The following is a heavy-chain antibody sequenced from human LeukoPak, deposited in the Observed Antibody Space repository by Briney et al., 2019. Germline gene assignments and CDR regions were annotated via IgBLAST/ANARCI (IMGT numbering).Heavy chain of an antibody. V-gene: IGHV3-11*01. J-gene: IGHJ4*02. D-gene: IGHD6-6*01. Sequence: GGSLRLSCAASGFSFSDYYMTWICQTPGKGLEWVSQISSSGGSIYYADSVKGRFTISRDDAKDSLYLQMNSLRAEDTGVYYCTKGGQSSSMFWIYWGQGALVTVSS. CDR3: TKGGQSSSMFWIY. CDR1: GFSFSDYY. CDR2: ISSSGGSI.